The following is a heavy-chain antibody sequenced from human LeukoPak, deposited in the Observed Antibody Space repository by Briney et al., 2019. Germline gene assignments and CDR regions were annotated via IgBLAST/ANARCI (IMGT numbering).Heavy chain of an antibody. J-gene: IGHJ5*02. CDR2: ISGSGGST. Sequence: GGSLRLSCAASGFTFSSYAMSWVRQAPGEGLEWGSAISGSGGSTYYAGSVKGRFTICRDNSKNTLYLQMNSLRAEDTAVYYCAKDEGGEYSYGYVWFDPWGQGTLVTVSS. V-gene: IGHV3-23*01. CDR1: GFTFSSYA. D-gene: IGHD5-18*01. CDR3: AKDEGGEYSYGYVWFDP.